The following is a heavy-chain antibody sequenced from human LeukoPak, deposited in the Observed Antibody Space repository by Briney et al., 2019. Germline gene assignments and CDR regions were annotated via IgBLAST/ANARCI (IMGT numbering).Heavy chain of an antibody. CDR1: KLTFSNYW. V-gene: IGHV3-7*01. Sequence: GGSLRLSCAASKLTFSNYWMNWVRQAPGKGLEWVANIRQDGTERSYVESVKGRFTISRDNAKNTLFLQMNSLRAEDTAVYYCARDLSLTMVRGVIDWGQGTLVTVSS. D-gene: IGHD3-10*01. CDR3: ARDLSLTMVRGVID. CDR2: IRQDGTER. J-gene: IGHJ4*02.